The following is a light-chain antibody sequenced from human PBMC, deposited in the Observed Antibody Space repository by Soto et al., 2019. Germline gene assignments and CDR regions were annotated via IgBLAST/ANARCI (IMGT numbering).Light chain of an antibody. CDR1: SSDVGGYNY. CDR3: SSYTSSFTVV. V-gene: IGLV2-14*01. Sequence: QSALTQPASVSGSPGQSITISCTGTSSDVGGYNYVSWYQQHPGKAPKLMIYEVSNRPSGVSNRFSGSKSGNTASLTISGLHAEDEADYYCSSYTSSFTVVFGGGTKLTVL. J-gene: IGLJ2*01. CDR2: EVS.